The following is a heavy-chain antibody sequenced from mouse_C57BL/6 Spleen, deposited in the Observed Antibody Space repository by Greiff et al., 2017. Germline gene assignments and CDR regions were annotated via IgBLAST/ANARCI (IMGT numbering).Heavy chain of an antibody. CDR3: ARVSYYCSSSPMDY. D-gene: IGHD1-1*01. V-gene: IGHV1-55*01. J-gene: IGHJ4*01. CDR2: IYPGSGSN. CDR1: GYTFTSYW. Sequence: QVQLQQPGAELVKPGASVKMSCKASGYTFTSYWITWVKQRHGQGLEWIGDIYPGSGSNNYNAKFKSKATLTVDTSARTAYMQHSSLTSEDSAVYYCARVSYYCSSSPMDYWGQGTSVTVSS.